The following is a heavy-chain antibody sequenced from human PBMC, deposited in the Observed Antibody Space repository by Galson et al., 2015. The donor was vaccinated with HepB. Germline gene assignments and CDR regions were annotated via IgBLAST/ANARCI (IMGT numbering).Heavy chain of an antibody. J-gene: IGHJ4*02. D-gene: IGHD3-10*01. CDR2: ISAYNGNT. Sequence: SVKVSCKASGYTFTSYGISWVRQAPGQGLEWMGWISAYNGNTNYAQKLQGRVTMTTDTSTSTAYMELRSLRSDDTAVYYCARDPYAELLWFGELPDYWGQGTLVTVSS. V-gene: IGHV1-18*01. CDR3: ARDPYAELLWFGELPDY. CDR1: GYTFTSYG.